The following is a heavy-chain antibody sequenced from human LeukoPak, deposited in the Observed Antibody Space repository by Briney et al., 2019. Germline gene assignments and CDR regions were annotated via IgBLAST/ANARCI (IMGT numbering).Heavy chain of an antibody. CDR1: GYTFTGYY. J-gene: IGHJ5*02. D-gene: IGHD3-10*01. CDR3: ARGRFGEWDNWFDP. CDR2: INPNSGAT. Sequence: ASVKVSCKASGYTFTGYYIHWVRQAPGQGLEWMAWINPNSGATNYAQKFQGRVTMTRDASISTAYMELSRLTADDTAVYFCARGRFGEWDNWFDPWGQGTLVTVSS. V-gene: IGHV1-2*02.